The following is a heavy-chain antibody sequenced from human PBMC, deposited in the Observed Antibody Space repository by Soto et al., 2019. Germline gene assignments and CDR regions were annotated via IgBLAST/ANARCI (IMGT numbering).Heavy chain of an antibody. CDR2: IYFSGTT. D-gene: IGHD3-16*01. CDR3: ARTLMNNFGGGLEPIYWDFDL. V-gene: IGHV4-31*03. Sequence: QVQLHESGPGLVKPSQTLSLTCTVSGGSIDRGGYYWTWIRQHPGKGLEWLGYIYFSGTTDYNPSLKSRLSISMDTSENQIYLRLTSVTAADTAVYYCARTLMNNFGGGLEPIYWDFDLWGRGTLVTVSS. CDR1: GGSIDRGGYY. J-gene: IGHJ2*01.